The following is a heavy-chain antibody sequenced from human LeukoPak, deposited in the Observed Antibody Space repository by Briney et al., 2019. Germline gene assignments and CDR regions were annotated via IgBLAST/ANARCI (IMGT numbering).Heavy chain of an antibody. CDR2: IYTSGST. J-gene: IGHJ4*02. CDR3: ASASRNIDY. V-gene: IGHV4-61*02. CDR1: GGSISSGSYY. Sequence: SETLSLTCTVSGGSISSGSYYWSWIRQPAGERLEWIGRIYTSGSTNYNPSLKSRVTISVDTSKNQFSLKLSSVTAADTAVYYCASASRNIDYWGQGTLSPSPQ.